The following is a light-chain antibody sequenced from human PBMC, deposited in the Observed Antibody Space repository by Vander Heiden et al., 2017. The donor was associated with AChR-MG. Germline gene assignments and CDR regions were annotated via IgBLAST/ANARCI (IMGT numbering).Light chain of an antibody. CDR2: WGS. CDR1: QSVFYSSNKKDY. J-gene: IGKJ3*01. CDR3: QQYYSTPFT. Sequence: DFVLTQYPDSLAVSLGERATINCESSQSVFYSSNKKDYLAWYRQKPGQPPQLLIYWGSTRQSGVPDRFSGSGSGTHFTLTINSLQAEDVAVYYCQQYYSTPFTFGPGTKVDI. V-gene: IGKV4-1*01.